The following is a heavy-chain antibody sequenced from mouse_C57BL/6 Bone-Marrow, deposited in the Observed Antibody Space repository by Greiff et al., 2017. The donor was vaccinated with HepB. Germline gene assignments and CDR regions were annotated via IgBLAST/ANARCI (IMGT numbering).Heavy chain of an antibody. Sequence: LVKPGASVKMSCKASGYTFTDYYMNWVKQSHGKSLEWIGVINPYNGGTSYNQKFKGKATLTVDKSSSTAYMELNSLTSEDSAVYYCASEYYGSSYWYFDVWVTGTTVTVSS. D-gene: IGHD1-1*01. CDR3: ASEYYGSSYWYFDV. CDR2: INPYNGGT. J-gene: IGHJ1*03. V-gene: IGHV1-19*01. CDR1: GYTFTDYY.